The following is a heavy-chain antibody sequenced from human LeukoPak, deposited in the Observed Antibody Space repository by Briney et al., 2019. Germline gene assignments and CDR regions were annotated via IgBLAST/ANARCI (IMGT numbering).Heavy chain of an antibody. J-gene: IGHJ4*02. CDR2: IYYSGTT. D-gene: IGHD6-13*01. Sequence: PSETLSLTCTVSGGSISSSYYYWGWIRQPPGKGLEWIGSIYYSGTTYYSPSLKSRVTISVDTSKNQFSLKLSSVTAADTAVYYCARITSSWRDYWGQGTLVTVSS. CDR1: GGSISSSYYY. V-gene: IGHV4-39*01. CDR3: ARITSSWRDY.